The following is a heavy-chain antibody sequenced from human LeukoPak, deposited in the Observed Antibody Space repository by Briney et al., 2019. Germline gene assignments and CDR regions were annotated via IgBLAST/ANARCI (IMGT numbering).Heavy chain of an antibody. J-gene: IGHJ3*02. CDR3: ARDPHYTDAFDI. D-gene: IGHD3-10*01. Sequence: PSETLSLTCAVSGGSISSNNWWNWVRQPPGKGLGWIGEIYHSGSTNYNPSLKSRVTISVDKSKNHFSLNLTSVTAADTAVYYCARDPHYTDAFDIWGQGTMVTVSS. V-gene: IGHV4-4*02. CDR2: IYHSGST. CDR1: GGSISSNNW.